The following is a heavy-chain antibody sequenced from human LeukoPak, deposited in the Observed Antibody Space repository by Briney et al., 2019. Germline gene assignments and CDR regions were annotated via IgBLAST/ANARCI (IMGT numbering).Heavy chain of an antibody. CDR3: TREKVSAGPHFEH. CDR2: IYHGGTT. J-gene: IGHJ4*02. D-gene: IGHD6-13*01. CDR1: GGSLSSFH. V-gene: IGHV4-59*12. Sequence: SETLSLTCAVSGGSLSSFHWSWIRQPPGKGLEWIGYIYHGGTTMYNPSLKSRVTVSVDTSKNQFSLRLTSVTAADTAIYYCTREKVSAGPHFEHWGRGLLVSVSS.